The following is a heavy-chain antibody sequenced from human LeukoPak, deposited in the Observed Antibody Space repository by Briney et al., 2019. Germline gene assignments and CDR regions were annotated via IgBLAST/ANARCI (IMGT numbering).Heavy chain of an antibody. CDR3: ARVFGYNDFWSGYPTPRDAFDI. V-gene: IGHV4-34*01. CDR2: INHSGST. D-gene: IGHD3-3*01. CDR1: GGSFSGYY. J-gene: IGHJ3*02. Sequence: PSETLSLTCAVYGGSFSGYYWSWIRQPPGKGLEWIGEINHSGSTNYNPSLKSRVTISVDTSKNQFSLKLSSVTAADTAVYYCARVFGYNDFWSGYPTPRDAFDIWGQGTMVTVSS.